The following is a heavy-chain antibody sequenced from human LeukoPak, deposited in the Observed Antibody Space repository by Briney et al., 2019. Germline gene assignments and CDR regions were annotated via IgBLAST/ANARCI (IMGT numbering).Heavy chain of an antibody. CDR3: ARDAHYYDSSGYFDAFDI. D-gene: IGHD3-22*01. V-gene: IGHV3-33*01. CDR2: IWYDGSNK. CDR1: GFTFSGYG. Sequence: GRSLRLSCAASGFTFSGYGMHWVRQAPGKGLEWVAVIWYDGSNKYYADSVKGRFTISRDNSKNTLYLQMNSLRAEDTAVYYCARDAHYYDSSGYFDAFDIWGQGTMVTVSS. J-gene: IGHJ3*02.